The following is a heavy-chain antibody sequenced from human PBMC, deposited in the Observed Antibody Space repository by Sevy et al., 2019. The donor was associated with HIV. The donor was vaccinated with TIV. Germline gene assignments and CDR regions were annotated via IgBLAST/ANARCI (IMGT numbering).Heavy chain of an antibody. CDR1: GFTFSNAW. J-gene: IGHJ4*02. V-gene: IGHV3-15*01. CDR2: IKSKTDGGTT. D-gene: IGHD2-2*01. Sequence: GSLRLSCAASGFTFSNAWMSWVRQAPGKGLEWVGRIKSKTDGGTTDYAAPVKGRFTISRDDSKNTLYLQMNSLKTEDTAVYYCTTRYCSSTSCYYYWGQGTLVTVSS. CDR3: TTRYCSSTSCYYY.